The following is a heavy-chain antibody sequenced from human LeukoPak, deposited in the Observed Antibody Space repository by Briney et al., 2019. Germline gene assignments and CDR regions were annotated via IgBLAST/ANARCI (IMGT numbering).Heavy chain of an antibody. Sequence: SETLSLTCAVYGGSFSGYYWRWIRQPPGKGLEWIGEINHSGSTNYNPSLKSRVTISVDTSKNQFSMKLSSVTAADTAVYYCARAGQWLVRTAFDYWGQGTLVTVSS. CDR2: INHSGST. J-gene: IGHJ4*02. CDR3: ARAGQWLVRTAFDY. V-gene: IGHV4-34*01. CDR1: GGSFSGYY. D-gene: IGHD6-19*01.